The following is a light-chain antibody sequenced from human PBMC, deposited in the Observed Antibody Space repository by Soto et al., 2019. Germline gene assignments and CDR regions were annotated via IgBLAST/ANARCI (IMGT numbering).Light chain of an antibody. CDR1: QGISSS. V-gene: IGKV1-9*01. CDR2: TAS. J-gene: IGKJ5*01. Sequence: DIQLTQSPSFLSASVGDRVTITCRASQGISSSLAWYQQTPGKPPKLLIYTASTLQSGVPSRFSGSGSGTEFTLTISSLHPEDFATYYCQQVNSYPITVGQGTRLEIK. CDR3: QQVNSYPIT.